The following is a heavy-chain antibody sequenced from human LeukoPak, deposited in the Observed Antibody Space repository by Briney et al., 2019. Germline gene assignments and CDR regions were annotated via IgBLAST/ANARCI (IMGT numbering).Heavy chain of an antibody. CDR3: ASGHSSSSFDY. J-gene: IGHJ4*02. CDR2: INHSGST. Sequence: PSETLSLTCAVYGGSFSGYYWSWIRQPPGKGLEWIGEINHSGSTNYNPSLKSRVTISVDTSKNQFSLKLSSVTAADTAVYYCASGHSSSSFDYWGQGTLVTVSS. V-gene: IGHV4-34*01. CDR1: GGSFSGYY. D-gene: IGHD6-6*01.